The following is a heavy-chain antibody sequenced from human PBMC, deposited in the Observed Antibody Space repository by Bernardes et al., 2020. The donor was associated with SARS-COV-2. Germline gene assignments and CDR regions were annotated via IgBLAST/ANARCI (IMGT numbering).Heavy chain of an antibody. D-gene: IGHD3-16*02. V-gene: IGHV3-48*01. CDR2: ISSSSTTK. Sequence: GSLRLSCAASGFTFSTYSMNWVRQAPGKGLEWVSYISSSSTTKYYADSVKGRFTISRDNAKNSLYLQMNSLRVEDTAVYYCARDDYVWGSYRYSLLNWFDPWGQGTLVTVSS. CDR3: ARDDYVWGSYRYSLLNWFDP. CDR1: GFTFSTYS. J-gene: IGHJ5*02.